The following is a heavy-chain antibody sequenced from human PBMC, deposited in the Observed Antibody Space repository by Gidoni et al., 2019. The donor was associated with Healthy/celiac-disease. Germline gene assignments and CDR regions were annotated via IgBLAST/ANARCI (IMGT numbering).Heavy chain of an antibody. Sequence: EVQLVQSGAEVKKPGESLRISCKGSGYSFTSYWISWVRQMPGKGLEWMGRMDPSDSYTNSCPSFQCHVTISAHKSISTASLQWSSLKASDTAMYYCARQGLMPSFWGQGTLVTVSS. D-gene: IGHD2-2*01. CDR3: ARQGLMPSF. V-gene: IGHV5-10-1*01. J-gene: IGHJ4*02. CDR2: MDPSDSYT. CDR1: GYSFTSYW.